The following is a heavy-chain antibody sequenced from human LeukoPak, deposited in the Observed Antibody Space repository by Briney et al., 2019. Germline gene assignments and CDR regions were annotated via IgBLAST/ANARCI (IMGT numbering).Heavy chain of an antibody. D-gene: IGHD3-22*01. CDR2: IYYSGST. J-gene: IGHJ5*02. CDR3: ARDANYYDSSGYTFNWFDP. CDR1: LGSISSYY. V-gene: IGHV4-59*01. Sequence: SETLSLTCTVSLGSISSYYWSWIRQPPGKGLEWIGYIYYSGSTNYNPSLKSRVTISVDTSKNQFSLKLSSVTAADTAVYYCARDANYYDSSGYTFNWFDPWGQGTLVTVSS.